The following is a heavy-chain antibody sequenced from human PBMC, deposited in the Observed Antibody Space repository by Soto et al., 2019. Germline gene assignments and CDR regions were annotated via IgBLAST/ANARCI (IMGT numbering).Heavy chain of an antibody. V-gene: IGHV2-5*08. CDR2: MYWHDDK. D-gene: IGHD1-7*01. Sequence: QLTLKEYGPALLKPTQNLMLTCSFSVFSLATTGMFVRWVSYAPGKALARLANMYWHDDKRYNPTLEVRVTISDDTSRNQGVLTQTNMDPGYTGTYYCARAYHWNYMWGQGSLVTVAS. CDR3: ARAYHWNYM. J-gene: IGHJ4*02. CDR1: VFSLATTGMF.